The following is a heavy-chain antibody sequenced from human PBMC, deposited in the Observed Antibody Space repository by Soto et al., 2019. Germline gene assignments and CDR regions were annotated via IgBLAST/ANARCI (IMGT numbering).Heavy chain of an antibody. Sequence: QMHLVQSGPEVKRPGTSLKVSCKASGFNFSSSAVQWVRQARGQPLEWIGWIVLGNGNTNYAQKFQQRVTITRDMSTSTAYMEVRSLTYEDTAVYYCATRIGNIGWYWLDTWGQGTLVTVSS. J-gene: IGHJ5*02. CDR1: GFNFSSSA. D-gene: IGHD6-19*01. CDR3: ATRIGNIGWYWLDT. V-gene: IGHV1-58*01. CDR2: IVLGNGNT.